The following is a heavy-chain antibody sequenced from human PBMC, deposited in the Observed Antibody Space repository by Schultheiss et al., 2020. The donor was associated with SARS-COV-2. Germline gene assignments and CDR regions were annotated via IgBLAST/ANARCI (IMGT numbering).Heavy chain of an antibody. V-gene: IGHV3-11*06. CDR2: ISSSSSYT. CDR3: AKDQYSSGWYRLEYYYGMDV. CDR1: GFTFSDYY. Sequence: GGSLRLSCAASGFTFSDYYMSWIRQAPGKGLEWVSYISSSSSYTNYADSVKGRFTISRDNSKNTLYLQMNSLRAEDTAVYYCAKDQYSSGWYRLEYYYGMDVWGQGTTVTVSS. J-gene: IGHJ6*02. D-gene: IGHD6-19*01.